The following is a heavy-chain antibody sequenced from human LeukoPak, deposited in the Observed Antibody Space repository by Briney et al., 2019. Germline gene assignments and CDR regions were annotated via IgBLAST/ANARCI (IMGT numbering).Heavy chain of an antibody. J-gene: IGHJ6*02. CDR1: GYTFTSYY. CDR2: INPSGGST. Sequence: ASVKVSCKASGYTFTSYYMHWVRQAPGQGLEWMGIINPSGGSTSYAQKFQGRVTMTRDTSTNTVYMELSSLRSEDTAVYYCARDLSGSSSWSPMSYYYGMDVWGQGTTVTVSS. CDR3: ARDLSGSSSWSPMSYYYGMDV. D-gene: IGHD6-13*01. V-gene: IGHV1-46*01.